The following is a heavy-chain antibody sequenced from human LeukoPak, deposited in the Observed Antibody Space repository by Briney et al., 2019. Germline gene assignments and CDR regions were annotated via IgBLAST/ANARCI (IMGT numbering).Heavy chain of an antibody. Sequence: GGSLRLSCAASGFTFSSYWMSWVRQAPGKGREWVANIKQDGSEKYYVDSVKGRFTISRDNSKNTLYLQVNSLRTEDTAVYYCAKGENRNYLPTFDYWGQGTLVTVSS. CDR2: IKQDGSEK. J-gene: IGHJ4*02. CDR1: GFTFSSYW. D-gene: IGHD1-7*01. CDR3: AKGENRNYLPTFDY. V-gene: IGHV3-7*03.